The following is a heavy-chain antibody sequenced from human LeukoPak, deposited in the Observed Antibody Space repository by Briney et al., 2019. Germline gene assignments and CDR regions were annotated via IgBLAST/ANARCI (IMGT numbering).Heavy chain of an antibody. CDR3: ARVESGQWLARYYYYYGMDV. Sequence: GASVKVSCKASGYTFIGYYMHWVRQAPGQGLEWMGWINPNSGGTNYAQKFQGRVTMTRDTSISTAYMELSRLRSDDTAVYYCARVESGQWLARYYYYYGMDVWGQGTTVTVSS. D-gene: IGHD6-19*01. CDR2: INPNSGGT. V-gene: IGHV1-2*02. CDR1: GYTFIGYY. J-gene: IGHJ6*02.